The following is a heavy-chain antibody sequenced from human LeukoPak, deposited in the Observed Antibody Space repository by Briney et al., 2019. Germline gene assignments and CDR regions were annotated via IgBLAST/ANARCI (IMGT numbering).Heavy chain of an antibody. D-gene: IGHD4-11*01. CDR2: IYTSGST. Sequence: SETLSLTCTVSGNSISSYYWSCIRQPAGKGLEWIGRIYTSGSTNYNPSLKSRVTMSVDTSKNQFSLNLSSVTAADTAFYYCARETTGLARYFDYWGQGTLVTVSS. V-gene: IGHV4-4*07. J-gene: IGHJ4*02. CDR1: GNSISSYY. CDR3: ARETTGLARYFDY.